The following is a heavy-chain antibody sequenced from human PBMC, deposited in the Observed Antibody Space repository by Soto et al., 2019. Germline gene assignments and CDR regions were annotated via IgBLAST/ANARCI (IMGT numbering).Heavy chain of an antibody. D-gene: IGHD3-9*01. CDR3: ASARHFLTGYYESALDY. CDR2: ISSSSSTI. J-gene: IGHJ4*02. V-gene: IGHV3-48*02. Sequence: PAGSLSLSCAASGFTFSSYSMNWVRQAPGKGLEWVGYISSSSSTIYYADFVKGRFTIPRDNPKNSLYLQMNSLRDEDTAVYYCASARHFLTGYYESALDYWGQGTLVTGLL. CDR1: GFTFSSYS.